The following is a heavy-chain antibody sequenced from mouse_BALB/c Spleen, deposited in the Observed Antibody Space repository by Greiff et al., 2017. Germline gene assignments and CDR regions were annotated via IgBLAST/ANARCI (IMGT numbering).Heavy chain of an antibody. V-gene: IGHV14-3*02. CDR3: ASLPGAY. J-gene: IGHJ3*01. D-gene: IGHD2-10*01. Sequence: VQLKESGAELVKPGASVKLSCTASGFNIKDTYMHWVKQRPEQGLEWIGRIDPANGNTKYDPKFQGKATITADTSSNTAYLQLSSLTSEDTAVYYCASLPGAYWGQGTLVTVSA. CDR1: GFNIKDTY. CDR2: IDPANGNT.